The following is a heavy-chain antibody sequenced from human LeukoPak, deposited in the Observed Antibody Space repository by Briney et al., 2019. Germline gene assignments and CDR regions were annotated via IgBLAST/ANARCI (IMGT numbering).Heavy chain of an antibody. Sequence: GGSLRLSCAASGFTFSSYAMHWVRQAPGKGLEWVAVISYDGSNKYYADSVKGRFTISRDNSKNTLYLQMNSLRAEDTAVYYCARDEAAYCGGDCALDYWGQGTLVTVSS. D-gene: IGHD2-21*02. CDR2: ISYDGSNK. CDR1: GFTFSSYA. V-gene: IGHV3-30*04. CDR3: ARDEAAYCGGDCALDY. J-gene: IGHJ4*02.